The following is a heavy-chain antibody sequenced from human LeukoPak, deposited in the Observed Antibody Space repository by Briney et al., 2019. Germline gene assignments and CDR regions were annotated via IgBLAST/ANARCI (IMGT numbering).Heavy chain of an antibody. J-gene: IGHJ4*02. Sequence: ASVKVSCKASGYTFTGYYMHWVRQAPGQGLEWMGWINPNSGNTGYAQKFQGRVTITRNTSISTAYMELSSLRSEDTAVYYCARVDTVADYWGQGTLVTVSS. CDR2: INPNSGNT. CDR1: GYTFTGYY. V-gene: IGHV1-8*03. CDR3: ARVDTVADY. D-gene: IGHD4-23*01.